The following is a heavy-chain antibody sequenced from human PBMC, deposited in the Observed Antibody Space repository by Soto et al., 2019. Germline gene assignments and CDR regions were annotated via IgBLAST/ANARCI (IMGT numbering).Heavy chain of an antibody. D-gene: IGHD4-17*01. CDR1: GGSISSYY. V-gene: IGHV4-59*08. CDR3: AGRYGGTLYY. Sequence: SETLSLTCTVSGGSISSYYWSWIRQPPGKGLEWIGYIYYSGSTNYNPSLKSRVTISVDTSKNQFSLKLSSVTAADTAVYYCAGRYGGTLYYRGQRTLVTVSS. CDR2: IYYSGST. J-gene: IGHJ4*02.